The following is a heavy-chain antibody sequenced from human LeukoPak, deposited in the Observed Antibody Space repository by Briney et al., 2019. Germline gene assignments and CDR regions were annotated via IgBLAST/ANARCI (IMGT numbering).Heavy chain of an antibody. D-gene: IGHD3-10*01. CDR2: IYYSGST. V-gene: IGHV4-59*01. CDR3: ARERRSGTYYYFDY. Sequence: SETLSLTCTVSGGSISSYYWSWIRQPPGKGLEWIGSIYYSGSTYYNPSLKSRVTISVHTSKNQFSLKLSSVTAADTAVYYCARERRSGTYYYFDYWGQGILVTVSS. J-gene: IGHJ4*02. CDR1: GGSISSYY.